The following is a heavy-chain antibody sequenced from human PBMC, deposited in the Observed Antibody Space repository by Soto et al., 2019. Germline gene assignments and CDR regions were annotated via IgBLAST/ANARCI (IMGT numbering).Heavy chain of an antibody. J-gene: IGHJ1*01. CDR2: ISGSGGST. CDR1: GYTFSSYA. D-gene: IGHD3-10*01. CDR3: AKRPLRYYGSGSYEYFQH. V-gene: IGHV3-23*01. Sequence: GGSLRLSWAASGYTFSSYAMSWVRQAPGKGLEGVSAISGSGGSTYYADSGKGRFTISRDNSKKKLYLQMNSLIAEDTAVYYCAKRPLRYYGSGSYEYFQHWGQGTLVTVSS.